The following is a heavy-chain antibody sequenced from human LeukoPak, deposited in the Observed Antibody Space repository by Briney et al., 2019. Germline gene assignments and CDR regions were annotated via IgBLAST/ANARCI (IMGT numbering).Heavy chain of an antibody. CDR1: GFTFSSYA. V-gene: IGHV3-23*01. CDR3: AKDGSRAYDILTGYYPDY. J-gene: IGHJ4*02. Sequence: TGGSLRLSCAASGFTFSSYAMSWVRQAPGKGLEWVSAISGSGGSTYYADSVKGRFTISRDNSKNTLYLQMNSLRAEDTAVYYCAKDGSRAYDILTGYYPDYWGQGTQVTVSS. D-gene: IGHD3-9*01. CDR2: ISGSGGST.